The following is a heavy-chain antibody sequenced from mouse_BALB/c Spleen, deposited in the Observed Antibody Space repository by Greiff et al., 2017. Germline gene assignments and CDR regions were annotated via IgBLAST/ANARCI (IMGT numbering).Heavy chain of an antibody. Sequence: QVHVKQSGAELAKPGASVKMSCKASGYTFTSYWMHWVKQRPGQGLEWIGYINPSTGYTEYNQKFKDKATLTADKSSSTAYMQLSSLTSEDSAVYYCARGYYGSRYYFDYWGQGTTLTVSS. CDR2: INPSTGYT. J-gene: IGHJ2*01. V-gene: IGHV1-7*01. CDR3: ARGYYGSRYYFDY. D-gene: IGHD1-1*01. CDR1: GYTFTSYW.